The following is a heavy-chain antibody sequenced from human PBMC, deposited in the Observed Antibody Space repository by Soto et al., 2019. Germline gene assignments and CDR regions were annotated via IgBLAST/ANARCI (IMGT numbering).Heavy chain of an antibody. CDR2: IYYSGST. D-gene: IGHD3-3*01. V-gene: IGHV4-59*01. Sequence: SETLSLTCTVSGGSISSYYWSWIRQPPGKGLEWIGYIYYSGSTNYNPSLKSRVTISVDTSKNQFSLKLSSVTAADTAVYYCAGETDFWSGGTYMDVWGKGTTVTVSS. CDR3: AGETDFWSGGTYMDV. J-gene: IGHJ6*03. CDR1: GGSISSYY.